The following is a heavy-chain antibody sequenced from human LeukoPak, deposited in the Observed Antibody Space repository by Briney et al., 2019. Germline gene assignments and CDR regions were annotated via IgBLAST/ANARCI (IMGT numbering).Heavy chain of an antibody. D-gene: IGHD2-15*01. CDR1: GCTFSSYA. Sequence: PVASVKVSCKASGCTFSSYAISWVRQAPGQGLEWMGGIIPIFGTANYAQKFQGRVTITADKSTSTAYMELSSLRSEDTAVYYCARGYCRGGSCYWGVAFDIWGQGTMVTVSS. CDR2: IIPIFGTA. J-gene: IGHJ3*02. V-gene: IGHV1-69*06. CDR3: ARGYCRGGSCYWGVAFDI.